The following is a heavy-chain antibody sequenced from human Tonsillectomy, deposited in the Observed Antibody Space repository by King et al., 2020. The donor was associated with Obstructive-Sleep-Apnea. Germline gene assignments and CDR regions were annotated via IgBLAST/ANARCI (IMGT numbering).Heavy chain of an antibody. CDR2: IYYSGST. J-gene: IGHJ4*02. Sequence: LQLQESGPGLVKPSETLSLTCTVSGGSISSSNYYWGWIRQPPGKGLEWIGSIYYSGSTYYNPSLKSRVTISLDTSKNQFSLKLSSVNAADTAVYYCAGALRGYDSLTGYYPSYFDYWGQGTLVTVSS. D-gene: IGHD3-9*01. V-gene: IGHV4-39*07. CDR3: AGALRGYDSLTGYYPSYFDY. CDR1: GGSISSSNYY.